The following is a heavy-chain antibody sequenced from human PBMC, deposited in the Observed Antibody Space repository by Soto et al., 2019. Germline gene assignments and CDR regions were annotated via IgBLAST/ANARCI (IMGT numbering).Heavy chain of an antibody. CDR2: IHASGST. CDR3: ARVTGLQAGTQAAFDY. D-gene: IGHD6-13*01. J-gene: IGHJ4*02. V-gene: IGHV4-31*03. CDR1: GGSISSGGYY. Sequence: SETLSLTCTVSGGSISSGGYYWSWIGQHPGKGLEWIGHIHASGSTYYNPSLKSRVTISVDTSKNQFSLKLSSVTAADTAVYYCARVTGLQAGTQAAFDYWGQGILVTVSS.